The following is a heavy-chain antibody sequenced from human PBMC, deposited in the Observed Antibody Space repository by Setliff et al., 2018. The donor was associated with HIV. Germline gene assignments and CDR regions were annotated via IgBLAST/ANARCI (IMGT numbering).Heavy chain of an antibody. V-gene: IGHV1-69*05. CDR2: IIPIFGTA. D-gene: IGHD2-8*01. J-gene: IGHJ4*02. CDR3: VLYSTGASRFDY. CDR1: GGTFSSYA. Sequence: SVKVSCKASGGTFSSYAISWVRQAPGQGLEWMGGIIPIFGTANYAQEFQGRVTITTDTSADTAYMELSGLRSEDTAIYYCVLYSTGASRFDYWGQGTLVTVSS.